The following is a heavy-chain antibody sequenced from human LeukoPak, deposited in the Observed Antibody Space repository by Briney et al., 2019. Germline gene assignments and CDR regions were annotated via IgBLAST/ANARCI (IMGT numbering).Heavy chain of an antibody. Sequence: PSETLSLTCTVSGGSISSYYWSWIRQPPGKGLEWIGYIYYSGSTNYNSSLKSRVTISVDTSKNQFSLKLSSVTAADTAVYYCARSTLHYYDSSGYHNWFDPWGQGTLVTVSS. CDR3: ARSTLHYYDSSGYHNWFDP. V-gene: IGHV4-59*01. CDR2: IYYSGST. D-gene: IGHD3-22*01. CDR1: GGSISSYY. J-gene: IGHJ5*02.